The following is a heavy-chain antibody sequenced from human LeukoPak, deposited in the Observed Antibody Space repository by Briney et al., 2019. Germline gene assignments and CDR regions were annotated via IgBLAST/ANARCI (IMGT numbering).Heavy chain of an antibody. CDR2: ITSDGSSA. J-gene: IGHJ4*02. V-gene: IGHV3-74*01. CDR3: ARDSGSSRPHY. D-gene: IGHD1-26*01. Sequence: GGSLRLSCAASGFTFSIYWMHWVRHAPGKGLVWVSRITSDGSSAIYADSVKGRFTISRDNAKSTLYLQMNSLRDEDTAVYYCARDSGSSRPHYWGQGTLVTVSS. CDR1: GFTFSIYW.